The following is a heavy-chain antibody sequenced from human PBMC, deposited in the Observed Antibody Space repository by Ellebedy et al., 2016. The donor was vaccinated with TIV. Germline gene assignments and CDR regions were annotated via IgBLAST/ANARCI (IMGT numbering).Heavy chain of an antibody. J-gene: IGHJ4*02. V-gene: IGHV3-53*01. CDR1: GFTFSSYW. Sequence: GESLKISCAASGFTFSSYWMSWVRQAPGKGLEWVSTIYSSGVTYYAGSVKGRFTISRDNSKNTLYLQMNSLRAEDTAVYYCAGGISVAGTSLGFWGQGTLVTVSS. CDR3: AGGISVAGTSLGF. D-gene: IGHD6-19*01. CDR2: IYSSGVT.